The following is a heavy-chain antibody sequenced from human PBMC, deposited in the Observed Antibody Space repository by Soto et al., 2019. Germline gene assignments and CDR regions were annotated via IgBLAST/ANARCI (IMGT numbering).Heavy chain of an antibody. V-gene: IGHV4-39*01. CDR3: ASQGVYYYDSSGYYFSY. J-gene: IGHJ4*02. CDR1: GGSISSSSYY. Sequence: LSLTCTVSGGSISSSSYYWGWIRQPPGKGLEWIGSIYYSGSTYYNPSLKSRVTISVDTSKNQFSLKLSSVTAADTAVYYCASQGVYYYDSSGYYFSYWGQGTLVTV. CDR2: IYYSGST. D-gene: IGHD3-22*01.